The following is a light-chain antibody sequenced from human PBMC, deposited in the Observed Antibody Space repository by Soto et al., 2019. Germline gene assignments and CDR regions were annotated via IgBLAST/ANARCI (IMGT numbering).Light chain of an antibody. V-gene: IGKV3-20*01. CDR3: QQYGASPPAWT. Sequence: EIVLTQSPCTLSLSPGERATLSCRASQSVSSSYLVWYQQKPGQAPRLLIYGASSRATGIPDRFSGSGSGTDFTLTISRLEPEDFAVYYCQQYGASPPAWTFGQGTKVDIK. CDR2: GAS. CDR1: QSVSSSY. J-gene: IGKJ1*01.